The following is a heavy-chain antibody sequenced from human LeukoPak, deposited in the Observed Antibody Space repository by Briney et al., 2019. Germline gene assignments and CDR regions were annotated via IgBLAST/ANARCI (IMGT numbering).Heavy chain of an antibody. CDR1: GYTFTTYY. V-gene: IGHV1-2*02. J-gene: IGHJ4*02. CDR2: INPDSGVT. Sequence: ASLKVSCKASGYTFTTYYIHWVRRAPGQGLEWMGWINPDSGVTESAQKFQGRVTMTRDTSTSTAYMELSRLRSDDTAVYYCARVHYRRDSPTNYWGQGTLVTVSS. D-gene: IGHD1-26*01. CDR3: ARVHYRRDSPTNY.